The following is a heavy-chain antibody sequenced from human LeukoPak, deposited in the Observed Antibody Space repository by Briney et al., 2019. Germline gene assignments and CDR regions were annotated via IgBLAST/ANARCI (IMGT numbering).Heavy chain of an antibody. D-gene: IGHD2-21*02. CDR2: ITHSGSS. J-gene: IGHJ6*03. Sequence: PSETLSLTCAVSGGSFRGFYWSWVRQSPDKGLEWIGEITHSGSSSYNPSLRSRLTISVDMSKNQFSLKLKSMTAADTAIYYCARSRCGGDCYSSRWQVFYGYYYYYMDVWAKGTTVTVSS. CDR3: ARSRCGGDCYSSRWQVFYGYYYYYMDV. CDR1: GGSFRGFY. V-gene: IGHV4-34*01.